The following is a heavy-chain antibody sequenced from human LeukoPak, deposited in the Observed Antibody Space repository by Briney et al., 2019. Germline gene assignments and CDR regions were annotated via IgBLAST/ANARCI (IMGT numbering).Heavy chain of an antibody. CDR2: IIGSGGNT. J-gene: IGHJ4*02. CDR3: AKGGSSGSCDY. V-gene: IGHV3-23*01. Sequence: GGSLRLSCAASGFTFSSYAMTWVRQPPGKGLEWVSTIIGSGGNTYYADSVKGRFTISRDNSKNTLYLQMNSLRAEDTAVYYCAKGGSSGSCDYWGQGTLVTVSS. CDR1: GFTFSSYA. D-gene: IGHD3-22*01.